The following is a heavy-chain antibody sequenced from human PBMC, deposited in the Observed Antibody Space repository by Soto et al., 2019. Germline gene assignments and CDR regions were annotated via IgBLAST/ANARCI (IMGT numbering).Heavy chain of an antibody. V-gene: IGHV4-30-2*01. D-gene: IGHD6-13*01. CDR3: ARLQAAAGDNDLTFDY. CDR2: IYHSGST. Sequence: PSETLSLTCAVSGGSISSGGYSWSWIRQPPGKGLEWIGYIYHSGSTYYNPSLKSRVTISVDRSKNQFSLKLSSVTASDTAMYYCARLQAAAGDNDLTFDYWGQGTLVTVSS. CDR1: GGSISSGGYS. J-gene: IGHJ4*02.